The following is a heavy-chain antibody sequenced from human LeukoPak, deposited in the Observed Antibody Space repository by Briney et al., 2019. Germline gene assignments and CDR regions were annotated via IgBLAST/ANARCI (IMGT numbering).Heavy chain of an antibody. CDR1: GGSISSYY. Sequence: PSETLSLICTVSGGSISSYYWSWIRQPPGKGLEWIGYIYTSGSTNYNPSLKSRVTISVDTSKNQFSLKLSSVTAADTAVYYCARRSYSSSWYGSFDYWGQGTLVTVSS. CDR2: IYTSGST. D-gene: IGHD6-13*01. CDR3: ARRSYSSSWYGSFDY. V-gene: IGHV4-4*09. J-gene: IGHJ4*02.